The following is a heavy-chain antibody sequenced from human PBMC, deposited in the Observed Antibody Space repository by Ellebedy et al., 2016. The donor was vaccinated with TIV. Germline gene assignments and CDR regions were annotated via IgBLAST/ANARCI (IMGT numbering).Heavy chain of an antibody. D-gene: IGHD6-19*01. CDR2: VSAQNGHT. CDR3: ARAVIEQWLVFDY. Sequence: AASVKVSCKASGYIFKKYGISWVRQPPGQGLEWMGWVSAQNGHTNFAQKFQGRVLMTTDTSTNTAYMDLRSLRSDDTAIYYCARAVIEQWLVFDYWGQGTLVTVSS. J-gene: IGHJ4*02. V-gene: IGHV1-18*04. CDR1: GYIFKKYG.